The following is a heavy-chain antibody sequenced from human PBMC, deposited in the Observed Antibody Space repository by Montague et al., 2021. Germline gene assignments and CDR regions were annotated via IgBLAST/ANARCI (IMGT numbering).Heavy chain of an antibody. Sequence: SLRLSCAASAFTFSSYSMNWVRQAPGKGLEWISYISSSSSSIFYADSVKGRFTISRDNAKNSLYLQMNSLRDEDTAVYYCARNDGWSYGTDVWGQGTTVTVSS. J-gene: IGHJ6*02. V-gene: IGHV3-48*02. CDR1: AFTFSSYS. D-gene: IGHD6-19*01. CDR3: ARNDGWSYGTDV. CDR2: ISSSSSSI.